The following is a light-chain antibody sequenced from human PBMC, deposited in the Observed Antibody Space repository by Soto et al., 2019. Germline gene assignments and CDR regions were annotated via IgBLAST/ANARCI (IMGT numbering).Light chain of an antibody. CDR3: QQYNNWPQT. V-gene: IGKV3-15*01. CDR2: DAS. CDR1: QSLRSS. J-gene: IGKJ1*01. Sequence: MTQSPDTLSGSLGEGGAVCCRASQSLRSSLAWYQQKPGQAPRLLIYDASTRATGIPARFSGSGSGTDFTLTISGLQSEDFAVYYCQQYNNWPQTFGQGTKVDI.